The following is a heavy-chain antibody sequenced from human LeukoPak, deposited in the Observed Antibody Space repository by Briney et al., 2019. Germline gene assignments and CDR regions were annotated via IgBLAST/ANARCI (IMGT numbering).Heavy chain of an antibody. CDR3: AREAAVGYYYDSSGYYPV. J-gene: IGHJ6*02. CDR2: IYTSGST. D-gene: IGHD3-22*01. Sequence: SETLSLTCTVSGGSISSYYWSWIRQPAGKGLEWIGRIYTSGSTNYNPSLKSRVTISVDTSKNQFSLKLSSVTAADTAVYYCAREAAVGYYYDSSGYYPVWGQGTTVTVSS. V-gene: IGHV4-4*07. CDR1: GGSISSYY.